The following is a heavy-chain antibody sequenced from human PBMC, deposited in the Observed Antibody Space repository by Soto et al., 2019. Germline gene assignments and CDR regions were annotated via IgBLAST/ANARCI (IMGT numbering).Heavy chain of an antibody. D-gene: IGHD1-26*01. J-gene: IGHJ3*02. Sequence: PGGSLRLSCAASGFTFSGHSVSWIRKAPGKGLEWISYISRGRSYTNYADSVKGRFTVSRDNARNTVYLQMNSLRVEDTAVYYCARGDRGAFDIWGQGTVVTVSS. CDR2: ISRGRSYT. CDR1: GFTFSGHS. V-gene: IGHV3-11*06. CDR3: ARGDRGAFDI.